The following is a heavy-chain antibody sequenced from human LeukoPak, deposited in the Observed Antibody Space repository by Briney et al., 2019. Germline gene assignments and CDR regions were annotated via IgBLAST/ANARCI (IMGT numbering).Heavy chain of an antibody. V-gene: IGHV3-30*02. D-gene: IGHD3-10*01. CDR1: GFTFSTYG. CDR2: LRYDGTNK. Sequence: GGSLRLSCAASGFTFSTYGMHWVRQAPGKGLEWVALLRYDGTNKYYADSVKGRFTISRDNSKNTLYLKMNSLRAEDTAVYYCAKGAHYFGSGSFRRGHYFDSWGQGTLVTVSS. J-gene: IGHJ4*02. CDR3: AKGAHYFGSGSFRRGHYFDS.